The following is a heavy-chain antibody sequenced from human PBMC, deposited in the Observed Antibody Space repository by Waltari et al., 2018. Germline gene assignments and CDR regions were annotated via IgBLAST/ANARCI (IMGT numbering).Heavy chain of an antibody. D-gene: IGHD3-22*01. J-gene: IGHJ4*02. V-gene: IGHV1-69*12. CDR1: GDTFRRYA. CDR3: ARSHYYDRRANYPSLGAFDS. CDR2: IIPLFGST. Sequence: QVQLVQSGAEVKKPGSSVKVSCKVSGDTFRRYAISWVRQAPGQGLEWMGGIIPLFGSTNYAQKVQGRATMAADESTSTAYVELSSLKSEDTAVYFCARSHYYDRRANYPSLGAFDSWGQGTLVTVSS.